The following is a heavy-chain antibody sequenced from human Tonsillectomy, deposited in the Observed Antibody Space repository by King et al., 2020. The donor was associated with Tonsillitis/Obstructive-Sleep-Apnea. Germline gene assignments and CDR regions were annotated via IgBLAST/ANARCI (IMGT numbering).Heavy chain of an antibody. CDR3: ARDLCLGGCYYYMDV. Sequence: VQLVESGGGLVQPGGSLRLSCAASGFTFSTYRMHWVRQAPGKGLVWVSRINSDGSSTSYADSVKGRFTISRDNAKNTLYLQMNGLRAEDTAVYYCARDLCLGGCYYYMDVWGKGTTVTVSS. V-gene: IGHV3-74*01. D-gene: IGHD2-15*01. CDR1: GFTFSTYR. CDR2: INSDGSST. J-gene: IGHJ6*03.